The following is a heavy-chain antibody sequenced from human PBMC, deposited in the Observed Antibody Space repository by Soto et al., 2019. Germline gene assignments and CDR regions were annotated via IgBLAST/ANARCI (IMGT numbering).Heavy chain of an antibody. CDR3: AREGRSSGSYYFDY. V-gene: IGHV1-8*01. J-gene: IGHJ4*02. D-gene: IGHD6-19*01. CDR1: GYTFTSYD. Sequence: QVQLVQSGAEVKKPGASVKVSCKASGYTFTSYDINWVRQATGQGLEWMGWMNPNSGNTGYAQKFQGRVTMTRNTSISTAYRELSSLRSEDTAVYYCAREGRSSGSYYFDYWGQGTLVTVSS. CDR2: MNPNSGNT.